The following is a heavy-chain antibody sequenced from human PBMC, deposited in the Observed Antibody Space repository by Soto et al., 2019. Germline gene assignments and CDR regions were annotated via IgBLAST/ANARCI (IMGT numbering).Heavy chain of an antibody. CDR1: GFTFTRHA. V-gene: IGHV3-23*01. CDR3: ARDMDSFAF. Sequence: PGGSLRLSCTASGFTFTRHAMSWLRQAPGKGLEWVSGIRGAGINTYYADSVKGRFTITRDNSKNTLSLRMDSLRDEDTAVYFCARDMDSFAFWGQGTTVTVYS. D-gene: IGHD4-4*01. J-gene: IGHJ6*01. CDR2: IRGAGINT.